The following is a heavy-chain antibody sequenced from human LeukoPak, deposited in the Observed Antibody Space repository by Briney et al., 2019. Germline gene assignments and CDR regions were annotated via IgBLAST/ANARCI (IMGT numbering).Heavy chain of an antibody. Sequence: GGSLRLSCAASGFTFSDYYMSWIRQAPGKGLEWVSYISSSSSYTNYADSVKGRFTISRDNAKNSLYLQMNSLRAEDTAVYYCARMRSYYGSGSYSTFDSWGQGTLVTVSS. D-gene: IGHD3-10*01. CDR1: GFTFSDYY. J-gene: IGHJ4*02. V-gene: IGHV3-11*06. CDR2: ISSSSSYT. CDR3: ARMRSYYGSGSYSTFDS.